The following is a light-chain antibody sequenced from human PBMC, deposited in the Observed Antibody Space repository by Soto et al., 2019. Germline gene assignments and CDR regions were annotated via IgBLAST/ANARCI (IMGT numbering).Light chain of an antibody. CDR3: QQRYSNPRT. CDR2: GVS. J-gene: IGKJ1*01. V-gene: IGKV1-39*01. Sequence: DVQMTQSPASRSASVGDSVTITCRASQSVGTYLNWYRQKTGKAHNXLIYGVSSLHSGVPSRFSVIVSETDFTLNLGRLQPEDGVTDYGQQRYSNPRTFAQGTKV. CDR1: QSVGTY.